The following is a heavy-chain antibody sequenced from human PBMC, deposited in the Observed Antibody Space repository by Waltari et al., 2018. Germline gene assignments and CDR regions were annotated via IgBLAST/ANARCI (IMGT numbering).Heavy chain of an antibody. J-gene: IGHJ4*02. CDR1: GGSISSGGYS. CDR3: ASHIVVVPAAPYFDY. D-gene: IGHD2-2*01. V-gene: IGHV4-30-2*01. Sequence: QLQLQESGSGLVKPSQTLSLTCAVSGGSISSGGYSWSWIRQPPGTGLEWIGYIYHSGSTYYNPSLKSRVTISVDRSKNQFSLKLSSVTAADTAVYYCASHIVVVPAAPYFDYWGQGTLVTVSS. CDR2: IYHSGST.